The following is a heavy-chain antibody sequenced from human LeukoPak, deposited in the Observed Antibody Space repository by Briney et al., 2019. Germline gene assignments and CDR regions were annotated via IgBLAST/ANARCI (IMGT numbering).Heavy chain of an antibody. J-gene: IGHJ2*01. CDR1: GGSISSSNYY. V-gene: IGHV4-39*07. CDR3: ARDKYDYSNYPFYWYFDL. D-gene: IGHD4-11*01. CDR2: LFYSGST. Sequence: ASETLSLTCTVSGGSISSSNYYWGWIRQPPGKGLEWIGSLFYSGSTYYNPSLRSRVTISVDTSKNQFSLKLSSVTAADTAVYYCARDKYDYSNYPFYWYFDLWGRGTLVTVSS.